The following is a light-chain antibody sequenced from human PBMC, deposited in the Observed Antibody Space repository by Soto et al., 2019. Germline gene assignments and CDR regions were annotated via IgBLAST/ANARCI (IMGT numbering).Light chain of an antibody. V-gene: IGKV3-15*01. CDR2: GAS. J-gene: IGKJ1*01. CDR1: QSVSSN. CDR3: QQYNNWPPWT. Sequence: EIVMTQSPPTLSVSPGERATLSCRAGQSVSSNLAWYQQKPGQVPRLLIYGASTRATGIPARFSGSGSGTEFTLTISSLQSEDFAVYYCQQYNNWPPWTFGQRTKVEIK.